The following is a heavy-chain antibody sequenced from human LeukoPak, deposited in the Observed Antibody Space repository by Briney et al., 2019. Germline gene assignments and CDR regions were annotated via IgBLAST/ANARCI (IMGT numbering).Heavy chain of an antibody. Sequence: SETLSLTCTVSGGSISSYYWSWIRQPPGKGLEWIGYIYYSGSTNYNPSLKSRVTISVDTSKNQFSLKLNPVTAADTAVYYCARRSVQQLAFDYWGQGTLVTVSS. CDR3: ARRSVQQLAFDY. V-gene: IGHV4-59*08. D-gene: IGHD6-13*01. CDR2: IYYSGST. CDR1: GGSISSYY. J-gene: IGHJ4*02.